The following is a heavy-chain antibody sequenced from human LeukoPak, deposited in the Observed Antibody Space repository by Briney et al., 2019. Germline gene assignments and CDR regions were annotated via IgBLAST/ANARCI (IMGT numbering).Heavy chain of an antibody. CDR3: ARDYGSGSSPWYFDY. CDR2: ISSSSSYI. V-gene: IGHV3-21*01. J-gene: IGHJ4*02. Sequence: KPGGSLRLSCAASGFAFSSYGMNWVRQAPGKGLEWVSSISSSSSYIYYADSVKGRFTISRDNAKSSLSLQMNSLRAEDTAVYYCARDYGSGSSPWYFDYWGQGTLVTVSS. CDR1: GFAFSSYG. D-gene: IGHD3-10*01.